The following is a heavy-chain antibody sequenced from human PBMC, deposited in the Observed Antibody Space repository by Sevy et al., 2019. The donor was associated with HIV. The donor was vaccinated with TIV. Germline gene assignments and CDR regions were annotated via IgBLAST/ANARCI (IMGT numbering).Heavy chain of an antibody. Sequence: GGSLRLSCAASGFTFSSYGMHWVRQAPGKGLEWVAFIRYDGSNKYYADSVKGRFTISRDNSKNTLYLQMNILRAEDTAVYYCAKDLPCTSCYGYFQHWGQGTLVTVSS. CDR1: GFTFSSYG. CDR2: IRYDGSNK. J-gene: IGHJ1*01. V-gene: IGHV3-30*02. CDR3: AKDLPCTSCYGYFQH. D-gene: IGHD2-2*01.